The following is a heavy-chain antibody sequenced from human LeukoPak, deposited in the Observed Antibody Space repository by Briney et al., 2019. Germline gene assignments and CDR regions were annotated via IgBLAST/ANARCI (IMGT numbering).Heavy chain of an antibody. Sequence: GGSLRLSCAASDFAFNDAWMNWVRQAPGKGLEWVSLISGTGGSTYYADSVKGRFTISRDNSKNTLYLQMNSLRAEDTAVYYCAKDYEPLVGVHRWGDWFDPWGQGTLVTVSS. CDR2: ISGTGGST. J-gene: IGHJ5*02. D-gene: IGHD1-26*01. V-gene: IGHV3-23*01. CDR3: AKDYEPLVGVHRWGDWFDP. CDR1: DFAFNDAW.